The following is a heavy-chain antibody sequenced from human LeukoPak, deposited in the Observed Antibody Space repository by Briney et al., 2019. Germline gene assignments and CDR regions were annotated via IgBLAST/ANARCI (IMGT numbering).Heavy chain of an antibody. CDR1: GFTFSYYS. J-gene: IGHJ5*02. CDR3: ARDSTVFGVVAQRNWFDP. Sequence: PGGSLRLSCAASGFTFSYYSMNWVRQAPGKGLEWVSYISSSSSNIYYADSVKGRYTIYRDNAKNSLYLQMNSLRAEDTAVYYCARDSTVFGVVAQRNWFDPWGQGTLVTVSS. D-gene: IGHD3-3*01. V-gene: IGHV3-48*01. CDR2: ISSSSSNI.